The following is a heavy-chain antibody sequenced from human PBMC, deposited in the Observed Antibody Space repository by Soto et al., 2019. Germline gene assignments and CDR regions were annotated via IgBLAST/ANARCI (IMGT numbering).Heavy chain of an antibody. CDR2: SIPILGTA. D-gene: IGHD5-12*01. J-gene: IGHJ6*02. Sequence: SVKVSCKASGGTFNNYPITWVRQAPGEGLEWMGGSIPILGTANYAQKFQGRVTISVDESTSTAYMELSSLRSEDTAVYYCARGRGYSGDDHYYYFDMDVWGQGTTVTVS. CDR1: GGTFNNYP. CDR3: ARGRGYSGDDHYYYFDMDV. V-gene: IGHV1-69*13.